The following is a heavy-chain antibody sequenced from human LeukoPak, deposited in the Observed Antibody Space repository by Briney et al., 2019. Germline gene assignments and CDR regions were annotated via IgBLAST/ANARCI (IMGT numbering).Heavy chain of an antibody. Sequence: PGGSLRLSCAASGFTFTNYAMSWVRQAPGKGLEWVSFISGSGSPTYYADSVKGRFTISRDNSKNTLYLQMNSLRAEDTAVYYCARESDTVVSKVDYWGQGTLVTVSS. V-gene: IGHV3-23*01. CDR1: GFTFTNYA. J-gene: IGHJ4*02. CDR3: ARESDTVVSKVDY. CDR2: ISGSGSPT. D-gene: IGHD4-23*01.